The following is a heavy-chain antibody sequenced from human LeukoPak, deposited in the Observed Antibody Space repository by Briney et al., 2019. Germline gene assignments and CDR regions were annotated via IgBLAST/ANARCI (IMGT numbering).Heavy chain of an antibody. D-gene: IGHD2-2*01. V-gene: IGHV4-39*07. CDR3: ARARFVVVPAAMWGNDYYYDYMDV. J-gene: IGHJ6*03. CDR1: GDSISSSSYY. CDR2: IYYSGST. Sequence: PSETLSLTCTVSGDSISSSSYYWGWIRQPPGKGLEWIGSIYYSGSTHYNPSLKSRVTISVDTSKNQFSLKLSSVTAADTAMYYCARARFVVVPAAMWGNDYYYDYMDVWGKGTTVTVSS.